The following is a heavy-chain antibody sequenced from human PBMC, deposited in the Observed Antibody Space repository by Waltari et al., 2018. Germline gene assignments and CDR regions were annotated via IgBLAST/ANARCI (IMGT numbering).Heavy chain of an antibody. CDR3: ARNGDTAMGFDY. CDR1: GGSISSGSYY. D-gene: IGHD5-18*01. J-gene: IGHJ4*02. Sequence: QVQLQESGPGLVKPSQTLSLTCTVSGGSISSGSYYWSWIRQPAGKGLEWIGYIYTSGSTNYNPSLKSRVTISVDTSKNQFSLKLSSVTAADTAVYYCARNGDTAMGFDYWGQGTLVTVSS. V-gene: IGHV4-61*09. CDR2: IYTSGST.